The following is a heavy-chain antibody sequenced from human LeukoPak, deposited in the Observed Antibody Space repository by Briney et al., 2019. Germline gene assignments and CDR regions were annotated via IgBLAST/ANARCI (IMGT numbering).Heavy chain of an antibody. Sequence: PGRSLRLSCSASGFTFSSYAMHWVRQAPGKGLEYVSAISSNGGSTYYADSVKGRFTISRDNSKNTLYLQMSSLRAEDTAVYYCVKGMDYYDSSGYYYEVPTGYWGQGTLVTVSS. CDR2: ISSNGGST. CDR1: GFTFSSYA. D-gene: IGHD3-22*01. J-gene: IGHJ4*02. V-gene: IGHV3-64D*09. CDR3: VKGMDYYDSSGYYYEVPTGY.